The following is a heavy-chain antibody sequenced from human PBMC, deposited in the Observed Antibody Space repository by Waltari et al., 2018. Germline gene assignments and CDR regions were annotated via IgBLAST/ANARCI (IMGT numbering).Heavy chain of an antibody. Sequence: QLQLQESGPGLVKPSETLSLPCTVSGGSISSSSYYWGWIRQPPGKGLEGIGSIYYSGSTYYNPSLKSRVTISVDTSKNQFSLKLSSVTAADTAVYYCAIDRGSYCSGGSCYSNYYYYGMDVWGQGTTVTVSS. CDR3: AIDRGSYCSGGSCYSNYYYYGMDV. J-gene: IGHJ6*02. CDR1: GGSISSSSYY. D-gene: IGHD2-15*01. CDR2: IYYSGST. V-gene: IGHV4-39*07.